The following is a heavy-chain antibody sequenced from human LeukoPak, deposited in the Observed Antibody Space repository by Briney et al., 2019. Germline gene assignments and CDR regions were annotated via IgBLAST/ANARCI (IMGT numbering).Heavy chain of an antibody. CDR3: ARGHYGLDV. J-gene: IGHJ6*02. V-gene: IGHV3-7*01. Sequence: GGSLRLSCAASGFTFSSYGMHWVRQAPGKGLEWVAHIKPDGSEEYYVDSVKGRFTISRDNAKNSLFLQMNSLRAEDTAVYYCARGHYGLDVWGQGTTITVSS. CDR2: IKPDGSEE. CDR1: GFTFSSYG.